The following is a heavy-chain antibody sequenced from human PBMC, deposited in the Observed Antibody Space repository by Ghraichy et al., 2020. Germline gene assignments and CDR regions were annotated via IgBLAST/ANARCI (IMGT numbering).Heavy chain of an antibody. CDR3: ARDLVLAGMMVSGYYYYGMDV. CDR2: ISAYNGDT. CDR1: GYTFTSYG. D-gene: IGHD2-2*01. J-gene: IGHJ6*02. V-gene: IGHV1-18*01. Sequence: ASVKVSCKASGYTFTSYGIGWVRQAPGQGLEWMGWISAYNGDTNYAQKLQGRVTMTTDTSTSTTYMELRSLRSDDTAVYYCARDLVLAGMMVSGYYYYGMDVWGQGTTVTVS.